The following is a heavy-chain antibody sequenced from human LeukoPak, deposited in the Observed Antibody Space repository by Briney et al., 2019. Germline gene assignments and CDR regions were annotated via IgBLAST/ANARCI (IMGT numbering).Heavy chain of an antibody. CDR3: AIGGDSTTSCYRCFDY. J-gene: IGHJ4*02. Sequence: GESLKISCKGSGYRFTNYWIGWVRQMLGKGLEWMGLIYPGDSDTRYSPSFQGQVTILADKSISTAYLQWNSLKASDTAMYYCAIGGDSTTSCYRCFDYWGQGTLVTVSS. V-gene: IGHV5-51*01. D-gene: IGHD2-2*02. CDR1: GYRFTNYW. CDR2: IYPGDSDT.